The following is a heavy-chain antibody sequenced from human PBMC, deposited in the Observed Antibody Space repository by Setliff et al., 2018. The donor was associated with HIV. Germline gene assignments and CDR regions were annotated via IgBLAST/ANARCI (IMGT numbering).Heavy chain of an antibody. D-gene: IGHD1-26*01. Sequence: SETLSLTCTVSGGSISSGGYYWSWIRQHPGKGLEWIGYVYYSGITYYNPSLKSRLTILVHTSKSYFSLSLTSVTAADAAVYFCAREVLPVIGGRGWFDPWGQGTLVTVSS. V-gene: IGHV4-31*03. CDR3: AREVLPVIGGRGWFDP. CDR1: GGSISSGGYY. J-gene: IGHJ5*01. CDR2: VYYSGIT.